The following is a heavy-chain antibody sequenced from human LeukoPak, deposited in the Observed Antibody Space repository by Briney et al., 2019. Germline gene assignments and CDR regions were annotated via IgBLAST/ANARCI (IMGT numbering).Heavy chain of an antibody. CDR1: GYSLTSYW. Sequence: GESLKISCKGSGYSLTSYWIGWVRQMPGKGLEWMGIIYPGDSDTRYSPSFQGQVTISADKSISTAYLQWSSLKASDTAMYYCARPPSDYYDSSGYISDAFDIWGQGTMVTVSS. V-gene: IGHV5-51*01. CDR3: ARPPSDYYDSSGYISDAFDI. CDR2: IYPGDSDT. J-gene: IGHJ3*02. D-gene: IGHD3-22*01.